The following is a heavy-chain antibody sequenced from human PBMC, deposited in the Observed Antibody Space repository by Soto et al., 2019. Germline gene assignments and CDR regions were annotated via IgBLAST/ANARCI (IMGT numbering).Heavy chain of an antibody. V-gene: IGHV5-51*01. CDR1: GYSFTNFW. Sequence: GESLKISCKGSGYSFTNFWIGWVRQMPGKGLEWMGIIFPGESDVRYSPSFQGRVTISADKSISTAYLQWSSLEASDTAMYYCARPPETTIFGVVPNVFDFWGQGTMVTVSS. D-gene: IGHD3-3*01. CDR2: IFPGESDV. CDR3: ARPPETTIFGVVPNVFDF. J-gene: IGHJ3*01.